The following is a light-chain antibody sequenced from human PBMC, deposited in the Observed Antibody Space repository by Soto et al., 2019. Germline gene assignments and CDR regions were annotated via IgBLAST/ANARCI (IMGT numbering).Light chain of an antibody. Sequence: QSALTQPASVSGSPGQSITISCTGTSIEVGGYNYVSWDQQHPGKAPKLIIYEVSNRPSGVSNRFSGSKSGNTASLTISGLQAEDEADYYCSSYTTSSTHVVFGGGTKLTVL. CDR2: EVS. V-gene: IGLV2-14*01. CDR1: SIEVGGYNY. J-gene: IGLJ2*01. CDR3: SSYTTSSTHVV.